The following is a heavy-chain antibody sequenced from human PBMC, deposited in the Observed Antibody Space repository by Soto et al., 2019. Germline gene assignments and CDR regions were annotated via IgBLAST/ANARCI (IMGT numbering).Heavy chain of an antibody. Sequence: GGSLRLSCAASGFTFSSYAMSWVRQAPGKGLEWVSAISGSGGSTYYADSVKGRFTISRDNSKNTLYLQMNSLRAEDTAVYYCAKDLQGAITIFGVVIIGAFDIWGQGTMVTVSS. D-gene: IGHD3-3*01. CDR3: AKDLQGAITIFGVVIIGAFDI. J-gene: IGHJ3*02. V-gene: IGHV3-23*01. CDR1: GFTFSSYA. CDR2: ISGSGGST.